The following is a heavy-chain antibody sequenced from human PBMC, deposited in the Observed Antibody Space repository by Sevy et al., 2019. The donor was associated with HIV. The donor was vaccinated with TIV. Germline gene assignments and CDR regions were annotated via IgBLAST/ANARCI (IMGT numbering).Heavy chain of an antibody. Sequence: ASVKVSCKASGGSLSNYGMNWVRQAPGQGLEWTGGIIPRVGLANYARKLRDRVTITADESTSTMYIELRRLRSEDTGVYYCASVRPCGGDCYFFDSWGQGTLVTVSS. V-gene: IGHV1-69*10. CDR2: IIPRVGLA. D-gene: IGHD2-21*01. CDR1: GGSLSNYG. CDR3: ASVRPCGGDCYFFDS. J-gene: IGHJ4*02.